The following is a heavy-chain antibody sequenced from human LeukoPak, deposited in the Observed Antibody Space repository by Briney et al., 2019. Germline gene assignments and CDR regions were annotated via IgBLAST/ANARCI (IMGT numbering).Heavy chain of an antibody. CDR2: INHSGST. D-gene: IGHD3-10*01. J-gene: IGHJ4*02. CDR3: ARGRRVRTISFDY. Sequence: SETLSLTCAVYGGSFSGYYWSWIRQPPGKGLEWIGEINHSGSTNYNPSLKSRVTISVDTSKNQFSLKLSSVTAADTAVYYCARGRRVRTISFDYWGQGTLVTVSS. V-gene: IGHV4-34*01. CDR1: GGSFSGYY.